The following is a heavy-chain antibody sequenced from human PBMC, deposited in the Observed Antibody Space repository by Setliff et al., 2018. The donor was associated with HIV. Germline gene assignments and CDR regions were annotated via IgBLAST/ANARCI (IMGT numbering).Heavy chain of an antibody. J-gene: IGHJ4*02. D-gene: IGHD5-18*01. CDR1: GGSISSSSYY. CDR2: MYYSGST. CDR3: ARVFVDTAVLRVLEYYFDS. Sequence: SETLSLTCTVSGGSISSSSYYWGWVRQPPGKGLEWIGSMYYSGSTYYTPSLKSRITISLDTPKNQFSLRMRSVTAADTAVYYCARVFVDTAVLRVLEYYFDSWGRGTLVTVSS. V-gene: IGHV4-39*07.